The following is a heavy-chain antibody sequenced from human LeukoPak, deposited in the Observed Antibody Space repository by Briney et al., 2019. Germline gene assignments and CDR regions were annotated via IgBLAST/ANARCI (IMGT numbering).Heavy chain of an antibody. D-gene: IGHD6-19*01. CDR3: ARTVAGPGAFDI. V-gene: IGHV1-46*01. CDR2: INPSGGST. Sequence: ASVKVSCKASGYTFTSYYMHWVRQAPGQGLEWMGIINPSGGSTSYAQKFQGRVTITADESTSTAYMELSSLRSEDTAVYYCARTVAGPGAFDIWGQGTMVTVSS. CDR1: GYTFTSYY. J-gene: IGHJ3*02.